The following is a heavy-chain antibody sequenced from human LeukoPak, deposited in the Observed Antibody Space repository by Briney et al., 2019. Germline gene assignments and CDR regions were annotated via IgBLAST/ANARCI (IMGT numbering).Heavy chain of an antibody. CDR2: INAGNGNT. V-gene: IGHV1-3*01. D-gene: IGHD4-23*01. CDR3: VRENSYYGGNLGALDY. Sequence: ASVKVSCKASGYTFTSYAMHWVRQAPGQRLEWMGWINAGNGNTKYSQKFQGRVTITRDTSASTAYMELSSLRSEDTAVYYCVRENSYYGGNLGALDYWGQGTLVTVSS. CDR1: GYTFTSYA. J-gene: IGHJ4*02.